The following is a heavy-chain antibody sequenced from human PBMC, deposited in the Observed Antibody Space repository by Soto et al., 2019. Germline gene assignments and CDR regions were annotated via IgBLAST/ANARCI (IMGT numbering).Heavy chain of an antibody. CDR3: AKSFSSNWYDYFDY. J-gene: IGHJ4*02. Sequence: GGSLRLSCAASGFSFSTYNMNWVRQAPGKGLEWVSSIDASSTHIYYADSVKGRFTISRDKSKNTLYLQMNSLRAEDTALYYCAKSFSSNWYDYFDYWGQGSLVTVSS. CDR2: IDASSTHI. D-gene: IGHD6-13*01. V-gene: IGHV3-21*04. CDR1: GFSFSTYN.